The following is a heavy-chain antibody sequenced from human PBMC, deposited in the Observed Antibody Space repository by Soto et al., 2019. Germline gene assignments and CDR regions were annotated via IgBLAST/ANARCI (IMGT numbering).Heavy chain of an antibody. CDR3: ARPHSRYGSGSLAY. CDR2: INHSGST. D-gene: IGHD3-10*01. CDR1: GGSFSGYY. J-gene: IGHJ4*02. V-gene: IGHV4-34*01. Sequence: QVQLQQWGAGLLKPSETLSLTCAVYGGSFSGYYWSWIRQPPGKGLEWIGEINHSGSTNYNPSLKSRFNISVDTSKNQFSLKLSSVTAADTAVYYCARPHSRYGSGSLAYWGQGTLVTVSS.